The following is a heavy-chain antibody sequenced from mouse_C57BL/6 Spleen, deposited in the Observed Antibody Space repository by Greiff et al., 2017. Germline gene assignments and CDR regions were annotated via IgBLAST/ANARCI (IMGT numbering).Heavy chain of an antibody. CDR3: ARDRGYGNYYFDY. D-gene: IGHD2-1*01. CDR2: ISDGGSYT. V-gene: IGHV5-4*01. Sequence: EVQVVESGGGLVKPGGSLKLSCAASGFTFSSYAMSWVRQTPEKRLEWVATISDGGSYTYYPDNVKGRFTISRDNAKNNLYLQMSHLKSEDTAMYYCARDRGYGNYYFDYWGQGTTLTVSS. J-gene: IGHJ2*01. CDR1: GFTFSSYA.